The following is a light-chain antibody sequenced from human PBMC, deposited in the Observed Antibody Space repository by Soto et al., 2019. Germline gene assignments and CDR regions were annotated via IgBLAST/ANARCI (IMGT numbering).Light chain of an antibody. CDR1: SSDVGGYNY. CDR3: SSYAGSNNVL. CDR2: EVS. Sequence: QSVLTQPPSASGSPGQSVTISCTGTSSDVGGYNYVSWCQQHPGKAPKLMIFEVSKRPSGVPDRFSGSKSGNTASLTVSGLQAEDEADYYCSSYAGSNNVLFGGGTKSPS. V-gene: IGLV2-8*01. J-gene: IGLJ2*01.